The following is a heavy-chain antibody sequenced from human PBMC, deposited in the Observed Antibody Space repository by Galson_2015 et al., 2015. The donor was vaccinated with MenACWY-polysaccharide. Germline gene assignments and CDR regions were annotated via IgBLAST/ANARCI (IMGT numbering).Heavy chain of an antibody. CDR1: GFAFSSYA. J-gene: IGHJ5*02. Sequence: SLRLSCAASGFAFSSYAMHWVRQAPGKGLEWLAIISYDGNTQYTDSVKGRFTISRDNSKNMLYLQMNSLRPEDTATYYCATGSMGWALDPWGQGTLVTVSS. CDR2: ISYDGNT. CDR3: ATGSMGWALDP. V-gene: IGHV3-30*14. D-gene: IGHD2-2*01.